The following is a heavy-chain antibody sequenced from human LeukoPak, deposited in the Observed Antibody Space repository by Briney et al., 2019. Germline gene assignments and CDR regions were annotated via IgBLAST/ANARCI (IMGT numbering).Heavy chain of an antibody. CDR1: GFTFDDYA. D-gene: IGHD6-25*01. CDR2: ISWNSGSI. J-gene: IGHJ6*02. V-gene: IGHV3-9*01. CDR3: AKDIRLYYYYGMDV. Sequence: GRSLRLSCAASGFTFDDYAMHWVQQAPGKGLEWVSGISWNSGSIGYADSVKGRFTISRDNAKNSLYLQMNSLRAEDTALYYCAKDIRLYYYYGMDVWGQGTTVTVSS.